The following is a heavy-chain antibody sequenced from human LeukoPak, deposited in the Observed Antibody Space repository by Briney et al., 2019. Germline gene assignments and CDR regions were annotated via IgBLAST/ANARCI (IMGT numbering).Heavy chain of an antibody. CDR2: IYYRGST. Sequence: PSETLSLTCTVSGGSISSYYWSWIRQPPGKGLEWIGYIYYRGSTNYNPPLKSRVTISVDTSKNQFSLKLSSVTAADTAVYYCARDKSGWTWRYFDYWGQGTPVTVSS. CDR1: GGSISSYY. J-gene: IGHJ4*02. CDR3: ARDKSGWTWRYFDY. D-gene: IGHD6-19*01. V-gene: IGHV4-59*01.